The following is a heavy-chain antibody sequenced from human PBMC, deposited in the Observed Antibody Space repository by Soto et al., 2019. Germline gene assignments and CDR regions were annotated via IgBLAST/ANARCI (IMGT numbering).Heavy chain of an antibody. Sequence: ASVKVSCKASVYIFTSYGISWVRQAPGQGLEWMGWISAYNGNTNYAQKLQGRVTMSTDTSTTTAYMELRSLRSDDTAVYYCGRTVGLSYGMDVWGQGTTVTVSS. V-gene: IGHV1-18*01. CDR3: GRTVGLSYGMDV. CDR2: ISAYNGNT. CDR1: VYIFTSYG. D-gene: IGHD1-26*01. J-gene: IGHJ6*02.